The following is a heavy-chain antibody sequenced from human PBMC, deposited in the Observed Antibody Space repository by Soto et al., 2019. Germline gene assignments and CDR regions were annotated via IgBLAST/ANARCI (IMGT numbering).Heavy chain of an antibody. D-gene: IGHD6-13*01. CDR1: GGSISSYC. Sequence: SETLSLTCTVSGGSISSYCWSWIRQPPGKGLEWIGYIYYSGSTNYNPSLKSRVTISVDTSKNQFSLKLSSVTAADTAVYYCARAGPVYSSSWYWFDPWGQGTLVTVSS. CDR3: ARAGPVYSSSWYWFDP. V-gene: IGHV4-59*12. CDR2: IYYSGST. J-gene: IGHJ5*02.